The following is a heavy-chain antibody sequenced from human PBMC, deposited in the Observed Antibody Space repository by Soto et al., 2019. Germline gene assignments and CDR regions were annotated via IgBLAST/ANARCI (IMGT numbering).Heavy chain of an antibody. J-gene: IGHJ3*02. CDR3: ARPFRGDYYDSSGPNEAFDI. Sequence: SETLSLTCTVSGGSISSGGYYWSWIRQHPGKGLEWIGYIYYSGSTYYNPSLKSRVTISVDTSKKQFSLKLSSVTAADTAMYYCARPFRGDYYDSSGPNEAFDIWGQGTMVTVSS. CDR1: GGSISSGGYY. D-gene: IGHD3-22*01. V-gene: IGHV4-31*03. CDR2: IYYSGST.